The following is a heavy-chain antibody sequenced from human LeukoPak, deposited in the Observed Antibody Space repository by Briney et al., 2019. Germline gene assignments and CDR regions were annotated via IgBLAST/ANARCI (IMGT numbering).Heavy chain of an antibody. CDR2: IYSGGNT. CDR3: AKSFGPVIAAAGTGAD. V-gene: IGHV3-53*01. Sequence: GGSLRLSCAASDFTVSRNYMSWVRQAPGKGLEWVSIIYSGGNTDYADSVKGRFTISGDNSKNTLYLQMNSLRAEDTAVYYCAKSFGPVIAAAGTGADWGQGTLVTVSS. CDR1: DFTVSRNY. D-gene: IGHD6-13*01. J-gene: IGHJ4*02.